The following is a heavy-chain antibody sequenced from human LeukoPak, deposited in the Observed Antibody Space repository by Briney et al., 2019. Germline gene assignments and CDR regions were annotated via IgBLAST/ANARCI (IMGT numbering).Heavy chain of an antibody. CDR3: ARSYRWELGFSADAFDI. J-gene: IGHJ3*02. CDR2: IYYTGST. V-gene: IGHV4-39*07. Sequence: PSETLSLTCTVSGGTISSSSYYWGWIRQTPGKGLEWIGSIYYTGSTNLNPYLKSRVTISVDTSKNQFSLKLSSVTAADTAVYYCARSYRWELGFSADAFDIWGQGTTVTVSS. CDR1: GGTISSSSYY. D-gene: IGHD3-16*01.